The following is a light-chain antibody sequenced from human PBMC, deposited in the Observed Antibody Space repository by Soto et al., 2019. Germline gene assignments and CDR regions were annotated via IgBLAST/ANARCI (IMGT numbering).Light chain of an antibody. CDR3: QQYYSTPPYT. J-gene: IGKJ2*01. CDR1: QSVLYNSNNKNY. Sequence: DIVMTQSPDSPAVSLGERATINCESSQSVLYNSNNKNYLAWYQQKPGQPPSLLIYWASTRESVVPDRFSGSGSGADFTLTINDVQDEDVEVYFCQQYYSTPPYTFGQGTKLEIK. CDR2: WAS. V-gene: IGKV4-1*01.